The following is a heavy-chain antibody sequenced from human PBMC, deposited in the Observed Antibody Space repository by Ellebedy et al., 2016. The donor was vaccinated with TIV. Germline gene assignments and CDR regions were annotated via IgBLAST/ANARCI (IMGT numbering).Heavy chain of an antibody. D-gene: IGHD6-25*01. CDR3: ARRPDDLSGSVNWYDP. J-gene: IGHJ5*02. V-gene: IGHV4-39*01. CDR1: GGSISSSPYY. Sequence: GSLRLSCTVSGGSISSSPYYWGWIRQPPETGLEWIASIYYSGSTYYNPSLKSRFTFSVDTSKNQFSLKLTSVTAADTAIYYCARRPDDLSGSVNWYDPWGQGTLVTVSS. CDR2: IYYSGST.